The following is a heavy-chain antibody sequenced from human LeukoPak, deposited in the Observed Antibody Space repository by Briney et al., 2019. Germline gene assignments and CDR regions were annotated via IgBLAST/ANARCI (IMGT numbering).Heavy chain of an antibody. CDR3: ATSVWPPYYYYYYIDV. CDR2: IIPIFGTA. CDR1: GGTFSSYA. D-gene: IGHD2-8*01. J-gene: IGHJ6*03. Sequence: ASVKVSCKASGGTFSSYAISWVRQAPGQGLEWMGGIIPIFGTANYAQKFQGRVTITADESTSTAYMGLSSLRSEDTAVYYCATSVWPPYYYYYYIDVWGKGTTVTVSS. V-gene: IGHV1-69*13.